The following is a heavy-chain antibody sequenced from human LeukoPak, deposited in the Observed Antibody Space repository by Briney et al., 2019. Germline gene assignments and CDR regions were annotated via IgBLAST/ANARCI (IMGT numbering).Heavy chain of an antibody. J-gene: IGHJ6*02. Sequence: GASVKVSCTASGYTFTGYYMHWVRPAPGQGLEWMGWINPNSGGTNYAQKFQGRVTMTRDTSISTAYMELSRLRSDDTAVYYCARDHYDFWSGYYTGPGRIMDVWGQGTTVTVSS. V-gene: IGHV1-2*02. CDR3: ARDHYDFWSGYYTGPGRIMDV. D-gene: IGHD3-3*01. CDR1: GYTFTGYY. CDR2: INPNSGGT.